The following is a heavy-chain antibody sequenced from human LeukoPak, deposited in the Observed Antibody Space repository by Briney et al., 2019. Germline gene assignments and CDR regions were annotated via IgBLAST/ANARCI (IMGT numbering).Heavy chain of an antibody. V-gene: IGHV4-38-2*02. CDR3: ARAGGSSGYYDWFDP. Sequence: PSETLSLTCTVSGYSISSDYYWGWIRQPPGKGLEWIGSIYHSGSTYYNSSLKSRVTISVDTSKNQFSLKLSSVTAADTAVYYCARAGGSSGYYDWFDPWGQGTLVTVSS. CDR1: GYSISSDYY. J-gene: IGHJ5*02. CDR2: IYHSGST. D-gene: IGHD3-22*01.